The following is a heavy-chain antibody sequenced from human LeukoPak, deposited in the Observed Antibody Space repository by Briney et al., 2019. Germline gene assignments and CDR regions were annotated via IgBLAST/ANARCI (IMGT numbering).Heavy chain of an antibody. Sequence: GGSLRLSCAASGFTFSIYAMSWVRQAPGKGLEWVSAISGSGGSTYYADSVKGRFTISRDISKNTLYLQMNSLRAEDTAVYYCAKDYDAVWGGTDYWGQGTLVTVSS. D-gene: IGHD3-16*01. J-gene: IGHJ4*02. CDR1: GFTFSIYA. CDR2: ISGSGGST. CDR3: AKDYDAVWGGTDY. V-gene: IGHV3-23*01.